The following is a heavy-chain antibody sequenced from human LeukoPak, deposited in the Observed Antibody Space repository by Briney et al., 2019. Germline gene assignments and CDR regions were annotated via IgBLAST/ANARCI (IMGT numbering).Heavy chain of an antibody. Sequence: GGPLRLSCAASEFFVGRNYMTGVRQAPGKGLEWVSLNDSGGSTYYADSVKGRFTISRDNAKNSLYLQMNSLRAEDTAVYYCARESEIRFLEWLFVFDYWGQGTLVTVSS. V-gene: IGHV3-66*01. D-gene: IGHD3-3*01. CDR1: EFFVGRNY. CDR2: NDSGGST. J-gene: IGHJ4*02. CDR3: ARESEIRFLEWLFVFDY.